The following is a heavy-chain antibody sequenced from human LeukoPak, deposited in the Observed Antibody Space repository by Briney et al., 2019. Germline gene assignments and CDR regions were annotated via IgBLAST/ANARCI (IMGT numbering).Heavy chain of an antibody. J-gene: IGHJ4*02. V-gene: IGHV1-18*04. D-gene: IGHD3-22*01. CDR3: ARDLGYYYDSSGYYYSDY. Sequence: ASVKVSCKTSGYTFTDYYIHWARQAPGQGLEWMGWISAYNGNTNYAQKLQGRVTMTTDTSTSTAYMELRSLRSDDTAVYYCARDLGYYYDSSGYYYSDYWGQGTLVTVSS. CDR2: ISAYNGNT. CDR1: GYTFTDYY.